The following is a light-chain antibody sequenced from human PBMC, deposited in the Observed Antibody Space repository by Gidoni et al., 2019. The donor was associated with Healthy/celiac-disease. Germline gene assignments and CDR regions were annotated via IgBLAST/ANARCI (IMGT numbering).Light chain of an antibody. Sequence: DIVMTQSPDSLAPSLGERAPVNGKSSQSVLYSSNNKNYFAWYQQKPGQPPKLLIYWASTRESGVPDRFSGSGSGTDFTLTISSLQAEDVAVYYCQQYFRTPLTFGQGTEVEIK. CDR1: QSVLYSSNNKNY. J-gene: IGKJ1*01. V-gene: IGKV4-1*01. CDR3: QQYFRTPLT. CDR2: WAS.